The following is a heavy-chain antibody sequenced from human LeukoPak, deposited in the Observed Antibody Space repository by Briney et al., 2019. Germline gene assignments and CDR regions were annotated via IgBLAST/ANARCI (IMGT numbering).Heavy chain of an antibody. J-gene: IGHJ3*02. V-gene: IGHV1-18*01. CDR2: ISAYNGNT. D-gene: IGHD2-2*02. Sequence: ASVRVSSKASGYTFTNYAISWVRQAPGQGLEWMGWISAYNGNTNYAQNFQGRVTMTTDTSTSTAYMELRSLRSDDTAVYYCARGPYCSSTTCNRGTFDIWGQGTLVTVSS. CDR1: GYTFTNYA. CDR3: ARGPYCSSTTCNRGTFDI.